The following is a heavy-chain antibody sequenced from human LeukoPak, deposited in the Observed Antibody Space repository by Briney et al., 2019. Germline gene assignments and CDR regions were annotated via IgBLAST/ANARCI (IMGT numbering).Heavy chain of an antibody. CDR3: ARDYYGSGSQDI. D-gene: IGHD3-10*01. V-gene: IGHV4-59*01. CDR2: MYYSGST. CDR1: GGSISSYF. Sequence: SETLSLTCTVSGGSISSYFWSWIRRPPGKGLEWIGYMYYSGSTKYNPSLKSRVTISVNTSKNQFSLKMSSVTAADTAIYYCARDYYGSGSQDIWGQGTLVTVPS. J-gene: IGHJ4*02.